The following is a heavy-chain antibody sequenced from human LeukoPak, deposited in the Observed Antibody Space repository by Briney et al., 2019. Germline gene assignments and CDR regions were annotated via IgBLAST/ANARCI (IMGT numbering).Heavy chain of an antibody. CDR3: AKVEGYCSSTSCYFDY. V-gene: IGHV3-23*01. D-gene: IGHD2-2*01. Sequence: GGSLRLSCAASGFTFSSYGMSWVRQAPGKGLEWVSAISGSGGSTYYADSVKGRFTISRDNSKNTLYLQMNSLRAEDTAVYYCAKVEGYCSSTSCYFDYWGQGTLVTVSS. CDR1: GFTFSSYG. CDR2: ISGSGGST. J-gene: IGHJ4*02.